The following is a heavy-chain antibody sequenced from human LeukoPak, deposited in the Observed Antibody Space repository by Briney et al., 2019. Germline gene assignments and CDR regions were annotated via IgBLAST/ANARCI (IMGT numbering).Heavy chain of an antibody. V-gene: IGHV3-23*01. J-gene: IGHJ4*02. CDR3: AKADDSSGYYYAGLDY. CDR2: ISGSATNT. Sequence: GGSLRLSCAASGFIFSTYSMSWVRQAPGKGLEWVSGISGSATNTYYADSVKGRFTISRDNSKSTLYLQMNSLRAEDTAVYYCAKADDSSGYYYAGLDYWGQGTLVTVSS. D-gene: IGHD3-22*01. CDR1: GFIFSTYS.